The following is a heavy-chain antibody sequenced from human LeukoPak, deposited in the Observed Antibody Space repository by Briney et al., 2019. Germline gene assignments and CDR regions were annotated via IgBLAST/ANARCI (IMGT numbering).Heavy chain of an antibody. J-gene: IGHJ4*02. V-gene: IGHV4-39*07. Sequence: PSETLSLTCTVSGGSIISSSYYWGWIRQPPGKGLEWIGSIFYSGSTNSNPSLKSRVSILVNTSKNQFSLKLSSVTAADTAVYYCTRGRYYDFGDYWGQGTLVTVSS. CDR1: GGSIISSSYY. CDR2: IFYSGST. D-gene: IGHD3-3*01. CDR3: TRGRYYDFGDY.